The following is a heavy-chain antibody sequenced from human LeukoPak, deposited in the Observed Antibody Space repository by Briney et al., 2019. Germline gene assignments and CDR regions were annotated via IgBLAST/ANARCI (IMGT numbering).Heavy chain of an antibody. CDR3: ARGSPRATSLTYWGYDY. Sequence: ASVTDSCTASGGTFSSYAISWVRQAPGQGLEWMGGIIPVFGTTNYAQKFQGRVTITADESTSTAYMELSSLTSDDTAVYYCARGSPRATSLTYWGYDYWGQGTLVTVSS. J-gene: IGHJ4*02. D-gene: IGHD7-27*01. CDR1: GGTFSSYA. CDR2: IIPVFGTT. V-gene: IGHV1-69*13.